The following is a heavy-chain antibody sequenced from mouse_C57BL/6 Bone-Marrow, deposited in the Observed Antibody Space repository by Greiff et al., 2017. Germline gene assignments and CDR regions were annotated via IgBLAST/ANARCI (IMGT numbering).Heavy chain of an antibody. CDR1: GFTFSNYW. Sequence: EVKLVESGGGLVQPGGSMKLSCVASGFTFSNYWMNWVRQSPEKGLEWVAQIRLKSDNYATHYAESVKGRFTISRDDSKSSVYLQMNNLRAEDTGSYYCTDHGSSYGYWGQGTTLTVSS. CDR3: TDHGSSYGY. D-gene: IGHD1-1*01. V-gene: IGHV6-3*01. CDR2: IRLKSDNYAT. J-gene: IGHJ2*01.